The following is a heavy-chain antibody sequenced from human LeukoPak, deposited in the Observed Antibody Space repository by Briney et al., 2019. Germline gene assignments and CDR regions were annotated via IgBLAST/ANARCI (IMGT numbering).Heavy chain of an antibody. J-gene: IGHJ3*02. CDR3: AKDRDGIAATGHDAFDI. D-gene: IGHD6-13*01. Sequence: GGSLRLSCAASGFTFSSYSMNWVRQAPGKGLEWVSAISVSGGSTYYADSVKGRFTISRDNSKNTLYLQMNSLRAEDTAVYYCAKDRDGIAATGHDAFDIWGQGTMVTVSS. V-gene: IGHV3-23*01. CDR2: ISVSGGST. CDR1: GFTFSSYS.